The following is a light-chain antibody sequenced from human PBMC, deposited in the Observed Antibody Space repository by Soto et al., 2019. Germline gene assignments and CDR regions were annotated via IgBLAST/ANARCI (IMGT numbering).Light chain of an antibody. CDR1: QSVSSN. CDR3: QQYNNWPPLT. V-gene: IGKV3D-15*01. Sequence: EIVMTQSPATLSVSPGERATLSCRASQSVSSNLAWYQQKPGQAPRLLIYGASIRATGIPARFSGSGSGTEFTLTRSSLQSEDFAVYYCQQYNNWPPLTFGGGTKVEIK. J-gene: IGKJ4*01. CDR2: GAS.